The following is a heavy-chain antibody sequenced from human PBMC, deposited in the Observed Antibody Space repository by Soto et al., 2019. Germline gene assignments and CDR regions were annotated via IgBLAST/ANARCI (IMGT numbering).Heavy chain of an antibody. CDR1: GFTFDDYT. V-gene: IGHV3-43*01. D-gene: IGHD2-15*01. CDR2: INWDGDKK. J-gene: IGHJ5*02. Sequence: GGSLRLSCAASGFTFDDYTMHWVRQAPGKGLEWVSLINWDGDKKYYADSVKGRFTISRDNSRDTLYLQINSLRVEDTAVYFCAREQCSPLERYCADGTVDWVDPCGRGTMVTVYS. CDR3: AREQCSPLERYCADGTVDWVDP.